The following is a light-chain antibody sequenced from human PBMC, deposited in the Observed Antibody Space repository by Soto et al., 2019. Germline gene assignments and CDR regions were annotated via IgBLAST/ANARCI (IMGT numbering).Light chain of an antibody. Sequence: DIQMTQSPSSLSASVGDRVTITCRASQSISSYLNWYQQKPGKAPKLLIYAASSLQSGVPSRFSGSGPGTDFTLTISSLQPEDFATYYCQQSYSTPSITFGQGTRLEIK. CDR3: QQSYSTPSIT. J-gene: IGKJ5*01. CDR2: AAS. V-gene: IGKV1-39*01. CDR1: QSISSY.